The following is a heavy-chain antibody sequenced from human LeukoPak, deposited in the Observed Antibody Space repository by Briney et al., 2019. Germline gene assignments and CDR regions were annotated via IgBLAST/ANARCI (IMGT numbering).Heavy chain of an antibody. D-gene: IGHD1-1*01. CDR1: GYTLTELS. CDR3: ATTNRPLEPADY. J-gene: IGHJ4*02. Sequence: ASVKVSCKVSGYTLTELSMHWVRQAPRKGLEWMGGFDPEDGETIYAQKFQGRVTMTEDTSTDTAYMELSSLRSEDTAVYYCATTNRPLEPADYWGQGTLVTVSS. V-gene: IGHV1-24*01. CDR2: FDPEDGET.